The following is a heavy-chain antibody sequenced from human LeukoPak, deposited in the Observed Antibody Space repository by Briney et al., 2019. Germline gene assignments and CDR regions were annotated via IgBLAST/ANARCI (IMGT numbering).Heavy chain of an antibody. CDR2: IYHSGST. D-gene: IGHD6-13*01. J-gene: IGHJ5*02. V-gene: IGHV4-4*02. CDR1: GGSISSSNW. Sequence: KSSETLSLTCAVSGGSISSSNWWSWVRQPPGKGLEWIGEIYHSGSTNYNPSLKSRVTISVDTSKNQFSLKLSSVTAADTAVYYCARAGEDPLAQYSSSWYLGWFDPWGQGTLVTVSS. CDR3: ARAGEDPLAQYSSSWYLGWFDP.